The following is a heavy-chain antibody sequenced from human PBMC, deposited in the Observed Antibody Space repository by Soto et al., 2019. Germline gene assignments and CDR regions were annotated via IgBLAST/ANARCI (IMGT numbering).Heavy chain of an antibody. V-gene: IGHV3-30-3*01. CDR2: ISYDGSNK. CDR1: GFTFSSYA. Sequence: QVQLVESGGGVVQPGRSPRLSCAASGFTFSSYAMHWVRQAPGKGLEWVAVISYDGSNKYYADSVKGRFTISRDNSKNTLYLQMNSLRAEDTAVYYCARETLRHTVRGVIIPNFDYWGQGTLVTVSS. D-gene: IGHD3-10*01. CDR3: ARETLRHTVRGVIIPNFDY. J-gene: IGHJ4*02.